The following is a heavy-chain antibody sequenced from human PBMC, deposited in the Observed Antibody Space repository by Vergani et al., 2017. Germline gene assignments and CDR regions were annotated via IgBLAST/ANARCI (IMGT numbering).Heavy chain of an antibody. V-gene: IGHV3-21*05. D-gene: IGHD2-2*01. CDR2: IPRSSSPI. Sequence: EVQLVESGGGLVKRGGSLRLSCAASGFTFSVYNMNWVRQAPGKGLEWLSYIPRSSSPIYYADSVKGRFTISRDNAKNSLYLQMNSLRAEDTAVYYCAKGVYCSSTSCYEGRGYYYGMGVWGQGTTVTFSS. J-gene: IGHJ6*02. CDR1: GFTFSVYN. CDR3: AKGVYCSSTSCYEGRGYYYGMGV.